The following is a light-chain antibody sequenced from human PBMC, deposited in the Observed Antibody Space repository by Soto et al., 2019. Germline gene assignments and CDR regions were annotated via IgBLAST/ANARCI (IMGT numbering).Light chain of an antibody. CDR3: QQYDSYLT. Sequence: DIQMTQSPSTLSASEGDRVTISCRASQSINIWLAWYQQNPGKAPKLLIYDASTLGSGVPSRFSGSGSGTQLTLTISSLQPDDFATDYCQQYDSYLTVGQGTKVEIK. V-gene: IGKV1-5*01. CDR1: QSINIW. J-gene: IGKJ1*01. CDR2: DAS.